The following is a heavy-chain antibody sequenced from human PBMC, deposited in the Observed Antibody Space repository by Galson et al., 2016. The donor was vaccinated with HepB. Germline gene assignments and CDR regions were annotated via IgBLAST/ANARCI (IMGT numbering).Heavy chain of an antibody. CDR3: ARRDYSSSTFDS. CDR2: ICASGDA. CDR1: GGSISYYC. J-gene: IGHJ4*02. V-gene: IGHV4-59*13. Sequence: ETLSLTCTVSGGSISYYCWTWLRQPLGKGLEWIGYICASGDANYSPSLLSRVTISLDTSKSRFSLNLSSVTAADTAVYYCARRDYSSSTFDSWGQGSLVTVSS. D-gene: IGHD6-6*01.